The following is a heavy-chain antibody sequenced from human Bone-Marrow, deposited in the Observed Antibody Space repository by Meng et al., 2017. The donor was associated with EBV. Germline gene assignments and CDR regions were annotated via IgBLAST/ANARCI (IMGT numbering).Heavy chain of an antibody. CDR3: ARELRIMITQGVFDY. Sequence: QGELVPAGSGVKRLGSSGKVSLKASGGPFRRYAISWVRQAPGQGPEWMGGIIPIFGTANYAQKFQGRVTITADESTSTAYMELSSLRSEDTAVYYCARELRIMITQGVFDYWGQGTLVTVSS. V-gene: IGHV1-69*12. CDR1: GGPFRRYA. D-gene: IGHD3-16*01. CDR2: IIPIFGTA. J-gene: IGHJ4*02.